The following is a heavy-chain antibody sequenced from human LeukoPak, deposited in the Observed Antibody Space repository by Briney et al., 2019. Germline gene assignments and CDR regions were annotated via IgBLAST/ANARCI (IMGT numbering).Heavy chain of an antibody. CDR2: IYYSGST. Sequence: SETLSLTCTVSGGSISSGGYYWSWIRQHPGKGLEWIGYIYYSGSTYYNPSLKSRVTISVDTSKNQFSLKLSSVTAEDTAVYYCARDPSRGSYYRFDPWGQGTLVTVSS. CDR3: ARDPSRGSYYRFDP. CDR1: GGSISSGGYY. D-gene: IGHD1-26*01. J-gene: IGHJ5*02. V-gene: IGHV4-31*03.